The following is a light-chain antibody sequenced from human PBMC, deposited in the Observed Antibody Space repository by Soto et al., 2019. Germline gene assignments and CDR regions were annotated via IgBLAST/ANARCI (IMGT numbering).Light chain of an antibody. CDR2: GAS. CDR3: QLYDNSLYT. Sequence: EIVLTQSPGTLSLSPGERATLSCRASQSVSSIYLAWYQQKPGQTPRLLIYGASIRATGIPDRFSGSASGTDFTLTISRLEPEDFAVYYCQLYDNSLYTFGQGTKVEIK. V-gene: IGKV3-20*01. J-gene: IGKJ2*01. CDR1: QSVSSIY.